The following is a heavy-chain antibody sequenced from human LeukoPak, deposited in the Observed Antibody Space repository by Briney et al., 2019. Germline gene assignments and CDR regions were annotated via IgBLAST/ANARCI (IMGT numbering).Heavy chain of an antibody. Sequence: KPSETLSLTCTVSGVSVNSYHWAWIRQPAGKGLEWVGRVHVSGSTNYNLSLRSRVAISLDTSKNQVSPILNSVPAADTAVYYCARDDSTRDASGGYHFWGRGVLVTVSS. V-gene: IGHV4-4*07. J-gene: IGHJ4*02. CDR2: VHVSGST. CDR3: ARDDSTRDASGGYHF. CDR1: GVSVNSYH. D-gene: IGHD3-22*01.